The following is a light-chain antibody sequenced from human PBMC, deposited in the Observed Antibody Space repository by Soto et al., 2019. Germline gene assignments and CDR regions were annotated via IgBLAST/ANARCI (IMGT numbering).Light chain of an antibody. J-gene: IGKJ1*01. CDR3: QQYNSYWT. V-gene: IGKV1-5*03. CDR2: XXS. Sequence: DMQMTQSPSTLSGSVGERVTITCRASQSISSWLAWYQXXPXXXXKXXXYXXSSLESGVPSRFSGSGSGTEFTLTISSLQPDDFATYYCQQYNSYWTVGQGTKVDIK. CDR1: QSISSW.